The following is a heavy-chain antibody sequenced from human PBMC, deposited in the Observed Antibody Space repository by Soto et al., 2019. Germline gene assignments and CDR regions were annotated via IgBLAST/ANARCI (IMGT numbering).Heavy chain of an antibody. CDR1: GYTLTELS. V-gene: IGHV1-24*01. J-gene: IGHJ4*02. CDR3: ATLDADMYSSGWNFDY. Sequence: ASVKVSCKVSGYTLTELSMHWVRQAPGKGLEWMGGFDPEDGETIYAQKFQGRVTMTEDTSTDTAYMELSSLRSEDTAVYYCATLDADMYSSGWNFDYWGQGTLVTVSS. D-gene: IGHD6-19*01. CDR2: FDPEDGET.